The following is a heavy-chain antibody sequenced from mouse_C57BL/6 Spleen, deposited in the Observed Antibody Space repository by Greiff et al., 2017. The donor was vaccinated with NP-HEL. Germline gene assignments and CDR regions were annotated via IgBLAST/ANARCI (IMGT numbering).Heavy chain of an antibody. J-gene: IGHJ3*01. CDR3: TSLYYDYDWFAY. Sequence: VQLQQSGAELVRPGASVTLSCKASGYTFTDYEMHWVKQTPVHGLEWIGAIDPETGGTAYNQKFKGKAILTADKSSSTAYMELRSLTSEDSAVYYCTSLYYDYDWFAYWGQGTLVTVSA. D-gene: IGHD2-4*01. CDR1: GYTFTDYE. CDR2: IDPETGGT. V-gene: IGHV1-15*01.